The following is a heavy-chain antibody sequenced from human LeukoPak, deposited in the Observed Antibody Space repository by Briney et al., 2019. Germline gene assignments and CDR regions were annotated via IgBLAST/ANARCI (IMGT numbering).Heavy chain of an antibody. CDR1: GGSISIHY. Sequence: SETLSLTCTVSGGSISIHYWSWIRQPPGKGLEWIGYIYDGRNTNYNPSLRSRVTISADTSKNQFSLKLSSVTAADTAVYYCAGRKYCSSTSCHMGDGFDPWGQGTLVTVSS. CDR3: AGRKYCSSTSCHMGDGFDP. J-gene: IGHJ5*02. V-gene: IGHV4-59*08. CDR2: IYDGRNT. D-gene: IGHD2-2*02.